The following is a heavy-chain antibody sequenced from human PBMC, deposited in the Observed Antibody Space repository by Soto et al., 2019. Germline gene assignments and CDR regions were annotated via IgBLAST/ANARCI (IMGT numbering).Heavy chain of an antibody. J-gene: IGHJ6*03. CDR2: INSDGRRI. V-gene: IGHV3-74*01. Sequence: EVQLVESGGVLVEPGGSLRLSCAASGFTFSSHWMHWVRPAPGKGLVWVSCINSDGRRINCADSVKGRLTISRDNAKNNVYLQMNGLRAEDTAVYICARGASGRYYMDVWGKGTTVTVSS. CDR3: ARGASGRYYMDV. D-gene: IGHD3-10*01. CDR1: GFTFSSHW.